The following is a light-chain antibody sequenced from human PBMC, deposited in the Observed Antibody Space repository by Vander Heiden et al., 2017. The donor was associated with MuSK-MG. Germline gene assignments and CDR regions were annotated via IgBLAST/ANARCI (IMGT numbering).Light chain of an antibody. CDR1: QGISNY. J-gene: IGKJ2*01. Sequence: DIQMTQSPSSLSASVGDRVTITCQASQGISNYLNWYQQKPGRPPKLLIYAASNLQSGVPSRFSGNGSGTDFTFTISSLQPEDIATYYCQQDDSPSHTFGQGTKVEIK. V-gene: IGKV1-33*01. CDR2: AAS. CDR3: QQDDSPSHT.